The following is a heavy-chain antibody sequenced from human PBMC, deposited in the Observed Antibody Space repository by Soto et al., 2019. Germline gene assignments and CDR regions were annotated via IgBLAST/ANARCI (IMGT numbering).Heavy chain of an antibody. CDR1: GYTFTSYG. Sequence: ASVKVSCKASGYTFTSYGISWVRQAPGQGLEWMGWISAYNGNTNYAQKLQGRVTMTTDTSTSTAYMELRGLRSDDTAVYYCARDYYYDSSGYETNFDYWGQGTLVTVSS. V-gene: IGHV1-18*01. CDR2: ISAYNGNT. D-gene: IGHD3-22*01. J-gene: IGHJ4*02. CDR3: ARDYYYDSSGYETNFDY.